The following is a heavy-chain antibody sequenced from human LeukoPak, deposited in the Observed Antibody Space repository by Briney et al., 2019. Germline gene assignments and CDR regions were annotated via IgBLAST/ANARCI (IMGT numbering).Heavy chain of an antibody. Sequence: TSETLSLTCTVSGGSISSYYWSWIRQPPGKGLEWIGYIYYSGSTNYNPSLKSRVTISVDTSKNQFSLKLSSVTAADTAVYYCARRAKWERVQFDYWGQGTLVTVSS. V-gene: IGHV4-59*08. CDR3: ARRAKWERVQFDY. CDR1: GGSISSYY. CDR2: IYYSGST. J-gene: IGHJ4*02. D-gene: IGHD1-26*01.